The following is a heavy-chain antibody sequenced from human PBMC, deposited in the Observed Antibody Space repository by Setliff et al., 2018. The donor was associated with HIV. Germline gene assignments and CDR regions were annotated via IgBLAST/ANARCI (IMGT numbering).Heavy chain of an antibody. CDR2: IYHSGST. J-gene: IGHJ6*03. V-gene: IGHV4-4*02. CDR1: GGSISSTNW. D-gene: IGHD4-17*01. CDR3: ARQREVYGTVYYYYMDV. Sequence: SETLSLTCAVSGGSISSTNWWSWVRQPPGKGLEWIGEIYHSGSTNYNPSLKSRVTISVDKSKNQFSLKLSSVTAADTAVYYCARQREVYGTVYYYYMDVWGKGTTVTVSS.